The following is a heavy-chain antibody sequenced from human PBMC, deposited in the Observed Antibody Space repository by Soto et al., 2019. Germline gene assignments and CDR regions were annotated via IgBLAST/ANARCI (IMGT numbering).Heavy chain of an antibody. V-gene: IGHV1-69*18. D-gene: IGHD1-20*01. CDR2: ITPMFGTT. CDR1: AGTFDNYA. J-gene: IGHJ4*02. CDR3: ARVALSGILLGGVDS. Sequence: QVQLVHSGAEVKKPGSSVKVSCTASAGTFDNYAITWVRQAPGQGLELMGTITPMFGTTYNAQKFNGRVTFTADDSTSTAFMELSGLRSQDTAVYYCARVALSGILLGGVDSWGQGTLVTVSS.